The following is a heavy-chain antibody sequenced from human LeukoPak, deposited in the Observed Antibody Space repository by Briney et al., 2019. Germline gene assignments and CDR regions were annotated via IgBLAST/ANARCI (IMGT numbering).Heavy chain of an antibody. Sequence: GGSLRLSCAASGFTFSSYSMNWVRQAPGKGLEWVSYTSSSSSTIYYADSVKGRFTISRDNAKNSLYLQMNSLRAEDTAVYYCARDGCGGDCYSIYYYYMDVWGKGTTVTVSS. CDR2: TSSSSSTI. CDR1: GFTFSSYS. CDR3: ARDGCGGDCYSIYYYYMDV. V-gene: IGHV3-48*01. J-gene: IGHJ6*03. D-gene: IGHD2-21*01.